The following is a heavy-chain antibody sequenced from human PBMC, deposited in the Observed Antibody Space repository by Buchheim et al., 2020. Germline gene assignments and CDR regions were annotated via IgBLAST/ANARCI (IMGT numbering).Heavy chain of an antibody. D-gene: IGHD3-22*01. J-gene: IGHJ4*01. CDR3: ARGTYYYESSGFYFPNYFDF. CDR2: IYYSGST. V-gene: IGHV4-31*03. CDR1: GGSISSGAYY. Sequence: QVQLQESGPGLVEPSQTLSLTCTVSGGSISSGAYYWSWIRQHPGKGLEWIGYIYYSGSTYYNPSLKRRVTISVDTSKNQFSLKLSSVTAADTAVYSCARGTYYYESSGFYFPNYFDFWGHGTL.